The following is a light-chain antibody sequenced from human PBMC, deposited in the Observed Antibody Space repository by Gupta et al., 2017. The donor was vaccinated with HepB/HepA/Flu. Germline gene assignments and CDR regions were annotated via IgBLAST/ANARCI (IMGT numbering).Light chain of an antibody. J-gene: IGLJ2*01. CDR1: SSDVGSYNL. CDR3: CSYAGSSTFDVV. Sequence: QSALTQPASVSGSPGQSITISCTGTSSDVGSYNLVSWYQQHPGKARKLSMLEVRKRPSGVSKRFSGSTSCNTDYPTISALQAEDEADEDGCSYAGSSTFDVVFGGGTKLTVL. V-gene: IGLV2-23*02. CDR2: EVR.